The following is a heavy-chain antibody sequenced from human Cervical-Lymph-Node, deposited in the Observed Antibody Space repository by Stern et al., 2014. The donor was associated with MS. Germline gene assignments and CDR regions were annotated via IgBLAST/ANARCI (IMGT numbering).Heavy chain of an antibody. CDR1: GYTFTGYY. CDR3: ARDLIGDGDLSLDN. D-gene: IGHD3-10*01. Sequence: QVQLGQSGAAVKQPGASVKVSCKASGYTFTGYYIHWVRQAPGQGPEWMGWINAKSGDTNDAQSFQGRVTMARDTSISTAYMELSGLRPDDTAVYYCARDLIGDGDLSLDNWGQGTLVTVSS. J-gene: IGHJ4*02. V-gene: IGHV1-2*02. CDR2: INAKSGDT.